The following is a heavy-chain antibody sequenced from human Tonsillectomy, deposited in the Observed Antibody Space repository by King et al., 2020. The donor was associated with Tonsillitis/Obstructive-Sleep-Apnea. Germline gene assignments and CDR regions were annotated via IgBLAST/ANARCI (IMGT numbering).Heavy chain of an antibody. CDR1: GLTFRSYG. V-gene: IGHV3-30*18. CDR3: AKDLMIFGVVGMDV. D-gene: IGHD3-3*01. J-gene: IGHJ6*04. Sequence: VQLVESGGGVVQPGRSLRLSCAASGLTFRSYGMHWVRQAPGTGLEGVAVISYDGSNKYYADSVKGRFTISRDNSKNTLYLQMNSLRAEDTAVYYCAKDLMIFGVVGMDVWGKGTTVTVSS. CDR2: ISYDGSNK.